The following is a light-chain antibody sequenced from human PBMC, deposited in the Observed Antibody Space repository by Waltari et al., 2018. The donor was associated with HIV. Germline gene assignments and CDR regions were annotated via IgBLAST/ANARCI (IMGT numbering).Light chain of an antibody. CDR2: EVG. CDR3: SSFTRRGPWV. Sequence: QSALTQPVSVSGSPGQSITISCTGTSSDVGGYNSVSWYQQYPDKAPKLIIYEVGYRPSGVSNRFSGSKSGNTASLTISGLQAEDEADYYCSSFTRRGPWVFGGGTKLTVL. CDR1: SSDVGGYNS. V-gene: IGLV2-14*01. J-gene: IGLJ3*02.